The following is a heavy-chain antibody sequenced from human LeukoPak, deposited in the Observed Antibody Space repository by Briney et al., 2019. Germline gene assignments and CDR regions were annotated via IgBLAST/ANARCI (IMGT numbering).Heavy chain of an antibody. CDR2: INPNSGDT. V-gene: IGHV1-2*02. CDR3: AREVFVLSDARQGINAFDV. J-gene: IGHJ3*01. CDR1: GSIFSDYY. D-gene: IGHD2-8*01. Sequence: ASVKVSCKASGSIFSDYYIHWVRQAPGQGLEWVGWINPNSGDTKFAQKFQDRVTMTGDVPIATAYMELNSLTFDDTAIYYCAREVFVLSDARQGINAFDVWGQGTLVTVSS.